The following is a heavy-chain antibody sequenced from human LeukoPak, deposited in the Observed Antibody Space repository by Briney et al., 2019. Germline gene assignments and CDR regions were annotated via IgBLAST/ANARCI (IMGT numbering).Heavy chain of an antibody. J-gene: IGHJ4*02. D-gene: IGHD2-2*01. CDR1: GGSISSSSYY. Sequence: SETLSLTCTVSGGSISSSSYYWGWIRQPPGKGLEWIGSIYYSGSTYYNPSLKSRVTISVDTSKNQFSLKLSSVTAADTAVYYCAPISRHIVVVPPAMGYWGQGTLVTVSS. CDR2: IYYSGST. V-gene: IGHV4-39*01. CDR3: APISRHIVVVPPAMGY.